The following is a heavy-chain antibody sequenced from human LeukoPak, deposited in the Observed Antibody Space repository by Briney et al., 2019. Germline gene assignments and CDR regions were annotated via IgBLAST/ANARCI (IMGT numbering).Heavy chain of an antibody. CDR3: ARQDSSRYDY. D-gene: IGHD3-22*01. J-gene: IGHJ4*02. CDR1: GYSFTNYW. V-gene: IGHV5-51*01. CDR2: IYPGDSDT. Sequence: GESLKISCQASGYSFTNYWIGWVRQMPGKGLEWMGIIYPGDSDTRYSPSFQGQVTISADQSITTAYLQWSSLKASDTAIYYCARQDSSRYDYWGQGTLVTVSS.